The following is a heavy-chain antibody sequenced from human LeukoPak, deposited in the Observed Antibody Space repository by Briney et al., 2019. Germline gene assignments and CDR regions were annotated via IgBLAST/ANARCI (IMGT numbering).Heavy chain of an antibody. V-gene: IGHV3-48*01. Sequence: GGSLRLSCAASEFTFSSYSMNWVRQAPGKGLEWVSYITNSGNSKSYADSVKGRFTVSRDNSKNTLFLQMNSLRAEDTAVYYCAKDGGLWVSAHWGDSWGRGTLVTVSS. D-gene: IGHD7-27*01. CDR1: EFTFSSYS. CDR2: ITNSGNSK. J-gene: IGHJ4*02. CDR3: AKDGGLWVSAHWGDS.